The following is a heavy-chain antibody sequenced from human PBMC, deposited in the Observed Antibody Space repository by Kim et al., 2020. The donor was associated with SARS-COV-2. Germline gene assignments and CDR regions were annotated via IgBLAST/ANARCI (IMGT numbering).Heavy chain of an antibody. Sequence: ASGQVSCKVSGYTLTELSMHWVRQPPGKGLDWMGRFDPVEGETNYAQKFQGSVTMTEDTSTDTAYMELSSLRSEDTAVYYCATSCSITSCHWFDPWGQGT. D-gene: IGHD2-2*01. J-gene: IGHJ5*02. CDR1: GYTLTELS. CDR3: ATSCSITSCHWFDP. CDR2: FDPVEGET. V-gene: IGHV1-24*01.